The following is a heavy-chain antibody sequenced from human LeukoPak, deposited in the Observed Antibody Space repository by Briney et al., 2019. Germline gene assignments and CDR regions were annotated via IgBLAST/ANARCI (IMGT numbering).Heavy chain of an antibody. Sequence: GGSLRLSCAASGFTFSDHYMTWIRQAPGKGLEWISYISSSGHTIYYADSVKGRFTISRDNAKNSLFLQMNSLRAEDTAVYYCARGPDSYFDSSGSFDHWGQGTLVTVA. D-gene: IGHD3-22*01. CDR3: ARGPDSYFDSSGSFDH. J-gene: IGHJ4*02. V-gene: IGHV3-11*04. CDR1: GFTFSDHY. CDR2: ISSSGHTI.